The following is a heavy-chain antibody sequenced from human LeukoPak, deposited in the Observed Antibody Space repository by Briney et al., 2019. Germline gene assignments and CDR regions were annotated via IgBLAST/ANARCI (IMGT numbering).Heavy chain of an antibody. Sequence: PSETLSLTCTVSGGSISSSSYYWGWIRQPPGKGLEWIGSIYYSGSTYYNPSLKSRVTISVDTSKNQFSLKLSSVTAADTAVYYCARHHAAAGVDYWGQGTLVTVSS. CDR1: GGSISSSSYY. CDR2: IYYSGST. D-gene: IGHD6-13*01. J-gene: IGHJ4*02. V-gene: IGHV4-39*01. CDR3: ARHHAAAGVDY.